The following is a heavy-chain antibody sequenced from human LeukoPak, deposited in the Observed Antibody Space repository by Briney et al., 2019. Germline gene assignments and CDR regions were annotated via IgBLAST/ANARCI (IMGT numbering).Heavy chain of an antibody. V-gene: IGHV1-2*02. J-gene: IGHJ3*02. Sequence: ASVTVSCKASGYTFTGYYIHWVRQAPGQGLEWMGWINPNSGGTNYAQKFQGRVTMTRDTSISTAYMELSRLRSDDTAVYYCAREAYYYDSSDYYQGDAFDIWGQGTMVTVSS. CDR3: AREAYYYDSSDYYQGDAFDI. D-gene: IGHD3-22*01. CDR1: GYTFTGYY. CDR2: INPNSGGT.